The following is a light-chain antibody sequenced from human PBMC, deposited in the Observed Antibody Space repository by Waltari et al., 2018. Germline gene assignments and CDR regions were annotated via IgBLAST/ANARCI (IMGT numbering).Light chain of an antibody. Sequence: DIVMTQSPDSLAVSLGERATINCKSSQSVLYTSDSKNYLAWYQQKPGQPPKQLIYCASTRESGFPDRFTGSGSGTDFTLTVSSLQAEDVAVYYCQQYYDTPTFGQGTKLEIK. CDR2: CAS. CDR3: QQYYDTPT. CDR1: QSVLYTSDSKNY. V-gene: IGKV4-1*01. J-gene: IGKJ2*01.